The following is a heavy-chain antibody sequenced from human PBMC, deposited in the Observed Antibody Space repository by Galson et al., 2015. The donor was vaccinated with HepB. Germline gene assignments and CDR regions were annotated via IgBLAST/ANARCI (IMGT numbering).Heavy chain of an antibody. CDR1: GFTFSSYS. D-gene: IGHD6-13*01. Sequence: SLRLSCAASGFTFSSYSMNWVRQAPGKGLEWVSYISSSSSTIYYADYVKARFTISRDNAKNSLYLQMNSLRDEDTAVYYCDGTARYSSSWYSAFDIWGQGTMVTVSS. CDR3: DGTARYSSSWYSAFDI. V-gene: IGHV3-48*02. J-gene: IGHJ3*02. CDR2: ISSSSSTI.